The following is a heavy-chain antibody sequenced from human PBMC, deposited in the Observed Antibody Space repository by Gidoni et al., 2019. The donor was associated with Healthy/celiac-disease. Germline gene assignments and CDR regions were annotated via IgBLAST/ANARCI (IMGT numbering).Heavy chain of an antibody. J-gene: IGHJ5*02. CDR1: GFTFSSYS. Sequence: EVQLVESGGGLVKPGGSLPLSFAASGFTFSSYSMNWVRQAPGKGLEWVSSISSSSSYIYYPDSVKGRFSISRDNTKNSLYLQMNSLRAEDTAVYYCAKSIAARLDWFDPWGQGTLVTVSS. D-gene: IGHD6-6*01. CDR2: ISSSSSYI. CDR3: AKSIAARLDWFDP. V-gene: IGHV3-21*01.